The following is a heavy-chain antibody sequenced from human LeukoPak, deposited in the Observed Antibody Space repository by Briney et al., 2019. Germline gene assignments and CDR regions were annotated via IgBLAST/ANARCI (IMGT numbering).Heavy chain of an antibody. D-gene: IGHD6-19*01. V-gene: IGHV3-21*01. CDR1: GFTFSSYS. J-gene: IGHJ4*02. Sequence: WGSLRLSCAASGFTFSSYSMNWVRQAPGKGLEWVSSISSSSSYIYYADSVKGRFTISRDNAKNSLYLQMNSLRAEDTAVYYCARVETVAGMVYWGQGTLVTVSS. CDR2: ISSSSSYI. CDR3: ARVETVAGMVY.